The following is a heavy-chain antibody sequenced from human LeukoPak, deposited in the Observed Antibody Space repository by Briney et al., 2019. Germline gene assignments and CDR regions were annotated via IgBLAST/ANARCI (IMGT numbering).Heavy chain of an antibody. CDR3: ARAILGYCTNGVCPDYYYGMDV. Sequence: ASVKVSCKASGGTFSSYAISWVRQAPGQGLEWMGGIIPIFGTANYAQKFQGRVTITADESTSTAYMELSSLRSEGTAVYYCARAILGYCTNGVCPDYYYGMDVWGQGTTVTVSS. V-gene: IGHV1-69*01. CDR1: GGTFSSYA. J-gene: IGHJ6*02. CDR2: IIPIFGTA. D-gene: IGHD2-8*01.